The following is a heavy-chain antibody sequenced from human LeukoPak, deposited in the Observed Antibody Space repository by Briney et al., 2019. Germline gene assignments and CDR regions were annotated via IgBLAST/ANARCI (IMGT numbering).Heavy chain of an antibody. CDR2: MNPNSGNT. CDR1: GYTFTSYD. Sequence: AASVKVSCKASGYTFTSYDINWVRKATGQGLKWLGWMNPNSGNTGYAQKFQGRVTMTRNTSISTAYMELSSLRSEDTAVYYCARWRDDYGDYEDYWGQGTLVTVSS. D-gene: IGHD4-17*01. J-gene: IGHJ4*02. CDR3: ARWRDDYGDYEDY. V-gene: IGHV1-8*01.